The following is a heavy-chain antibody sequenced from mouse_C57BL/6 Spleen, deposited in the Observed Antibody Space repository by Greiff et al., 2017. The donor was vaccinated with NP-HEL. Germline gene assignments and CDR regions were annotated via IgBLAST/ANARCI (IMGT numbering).Heavy chain of an antibody. CDR3: ARLDYGNVDY. Sequence: QVQLQQSGPELVKPGASVKISCKASGYAFSSSWMNWVKQRPGKGLEWIGRIYPGDGDTNYNGKFKGKATLTADKSSSTAYMQLSSLTSEDSAVYFCARLDYGNVDYWGQGTTLTVSS. D-gene: IGHD2-1*01. J-gene: IGHJ2*01. CDR1: GYAFSSSW. CDR2: IYPGDGDT. V-gene: IGHV1-82*01.